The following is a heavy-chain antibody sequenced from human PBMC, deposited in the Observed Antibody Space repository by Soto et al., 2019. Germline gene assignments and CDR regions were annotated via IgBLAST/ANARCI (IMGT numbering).Heavy chain of an antibody. Sequence: SEKLSLTCTVSGASIISDGYYWTWIRQHPGKGLEWLGYIHYSGGATYSPSYNPSLKGRIDISVDISKSLFSLKLTSVTAADTAVYYCARVPSYYHVSIGYQQFDPWGQGTLVTFSS. J-gene: IGHJ5*02. V-gene: IGHV4-31*03. CDR3: ARVPSYYHVSIGYQQFDP. CDR2: IHYSGGATYSP. D-gene: IGHD3-22*01. CDR1: GASIISDGYY.